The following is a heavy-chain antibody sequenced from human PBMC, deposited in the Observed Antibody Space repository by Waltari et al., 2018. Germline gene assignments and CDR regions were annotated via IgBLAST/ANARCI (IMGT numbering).Heavy chain of an antibody. Sequence: QVQLVQSGAEVKKPGASVKVSCKASGYTFTGYYMHWVRQAPGQGLEWKGRINPNSGGTNYAQKFQGRVTMTRDTSISTAYMDLSRLRSDDTAVYYCARVPGGWNYFDYWVQGTLVTVSS. J-gene: IGHJ4*02. CDR1: GYTFTGYY. V-gene: IGHV1-2*06. CDR3: ARVPGGWNYFDY. CDR2: INPNSGGT. D-gene: IGHD3-16*01.